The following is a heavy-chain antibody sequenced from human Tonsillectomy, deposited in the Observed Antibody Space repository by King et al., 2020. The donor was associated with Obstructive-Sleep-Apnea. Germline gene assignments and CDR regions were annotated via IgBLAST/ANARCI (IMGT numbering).Heavy chain of an antibody. CDR2: MDTNSGNT. CDR3: ARPSTGSDY. V-gene: IGHV1-8*01. D-gene: IGHD3-10*01. CDR1: GYTCTTYD. J-gene: IGHJ4*02. Sequence: VQLVESGAEVKKPGASVKVSCKASGYTCTTYDISWVRQATGQGLEWMGWMDTNSGNTGYAQKLQGRITMTRNTSISTAYMELTSLRSEDTAVYYCARPSTGSDYWGQGTLVTVSS.